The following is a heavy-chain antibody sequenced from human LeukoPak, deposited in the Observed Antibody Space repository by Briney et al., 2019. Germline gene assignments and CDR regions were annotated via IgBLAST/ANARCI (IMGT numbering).Heavy chain of an antibody. J-gene: IGHJ4*02. CDR3: AKRGVVIRVILVGFHKEAYYFDS. V-gene: IGHV3-23*01. D-gene: IGHD3-22*01. Sequence: GGSLRHSCAVSRITLSNYGMSWVRQAPGKGREWVAGISGSGGTTNYADSVKGRFTISRDNPKNTLFLHMNSLRAEDTAVYFCAKRGVVIRVILVGFHKEAYYFDSWGEGAMVTVSS. CDR1: RITLSNYG. CDR2: ISGSGGTT.